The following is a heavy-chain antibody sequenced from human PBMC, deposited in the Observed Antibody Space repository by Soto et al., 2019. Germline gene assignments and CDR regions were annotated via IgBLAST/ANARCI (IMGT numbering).Heavy chain of an antibody. V-gene: IGHV4-30-2*01. J-gene: IGHJ4*02. Sequence: PSETHSLTCAVSGGSIRSGGYSWTGIRKPPGKGLEWIGYIYHSGSTYYNPSLKSRVTISVDRSKNQFSLKLSSVTAADTAVYYCARAIGWFGELLGGYYFDYWGQGTLVTVSS. CDR2: IYHSGST. D-gene: IGHD3-10*01. CDR3: ARAIGWFGELLGGYYFDY. CDR1: GGSIRSGGYS.